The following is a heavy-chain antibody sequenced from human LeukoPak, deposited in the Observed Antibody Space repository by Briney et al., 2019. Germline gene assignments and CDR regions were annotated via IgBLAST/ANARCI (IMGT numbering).Heavy chain of an antibody. V-gene: IGHV4-34*01. J-gene: IGHJ6*03. Sequence: SETLSLTCGVSGGSLSFYYWSWIRRSPGKGLEWIAEISQNGDSNYNMSLKSRVTISVDTSKNQFSLKLSSVTAADTAVYYCARTTEGGYTYGYFYYYYMDVWGKGTTVTISS. CDR3: ARTTEGGYTYGYFYYYYMDV. CDR1: GGSLSFYY. D-gene: IGHD5-18*01. CDR2: ISQNGDS.